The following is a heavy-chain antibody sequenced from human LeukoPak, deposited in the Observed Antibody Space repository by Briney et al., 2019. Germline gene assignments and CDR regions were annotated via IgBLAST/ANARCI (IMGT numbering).Heavy chain of an antibody. Sequence: SETLSLTCTVSGGSISSYYWSWIRQPPGKGLEWIGYIYTSGSTNYNPSLKSRVTISVDTSKNQFSLKLSSVTAADTAVYYCASHGSPYSIRLGWFDPWGQGTLVTVSS. J-gene: IGHJ5*02. CDR2: IYTSGST. D-gene: IGHD6-13*01. V-gene: IGHV4-4*09. CDR3: ASHGSPYSIRLGWFDP. CDR1: GGSISSYY.